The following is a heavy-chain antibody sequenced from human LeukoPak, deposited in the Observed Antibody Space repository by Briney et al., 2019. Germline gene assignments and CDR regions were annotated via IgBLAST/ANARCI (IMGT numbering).Heavy chain of an antibody. D-gene: IGHD6-6*01. CDR2: IKQDGSEK. Sequence: TGGSLRLSCAASGFTFSSYWMSWVRQAPGKGLEWVANIKQDGSEKYYVDSVKGRFTISRDNAKNSLYLQMNSLRAEDTAVHYCARRNQDSSSSDYYYYMDVWGKGTTVTVSS. J-gene: IGHJ6*03. CDR1: GFTFSSYW. CDR3: ARRNQDSSSSDYYYYMDV. V-gene: IGHV3-7*01.